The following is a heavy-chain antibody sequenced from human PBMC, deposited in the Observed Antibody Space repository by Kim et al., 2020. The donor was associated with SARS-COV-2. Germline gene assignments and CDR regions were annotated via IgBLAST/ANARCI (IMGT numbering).Heavy chain of an antibody. Sequence: SETLSLTCTVSGGSISSYYWSWIRQPPGKGLEWIGYIYYSGSTNYNPSLKSRVTISVDTSKNQFSLKLSSVTAADTAVYYCARDRTVTTPNSYYYYGMDVWGQGTTVTVSS. CDR2: IYYSGST. D-gene: IGHD4-4*01. J-gene: IGHJ6*02. CDR1: GGSISSYY. V-gene: IGHV4-59*13. CDR3: ARDRTVTTPNSYYYYGMDV.